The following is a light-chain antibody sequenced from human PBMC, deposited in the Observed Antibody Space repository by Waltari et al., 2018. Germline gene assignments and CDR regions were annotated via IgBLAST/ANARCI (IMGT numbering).Light chain of an antibody. V-gene: IGKV3-20*01. CDR3: QQYSTSPELT. CDR2: GAS. J-gene: IGKJ4*01. Sequence: EIVLTQSPGTLSLSPGDRATLSCRASQSVSRSFLAWFQQKPGQAPRLLIYGASSRATGVPDRFSGSGSGTDFSLTINTLEPEDSAVYYCQQYSTSPELTFGGGTKVEIK. CDR1: QSVSRSF.